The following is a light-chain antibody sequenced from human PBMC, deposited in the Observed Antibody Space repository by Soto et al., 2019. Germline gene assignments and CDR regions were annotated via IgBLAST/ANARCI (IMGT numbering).Light chain of an antibody. CDR2: GAS. Sequence: EIVLTQSPGTLSLSPGGRATLSCRASQSVSRNYVAWYQQKPGQSPRLLIYGASNRASGIPDRCSGSASGADFTISIARLEPEDLAMYYCQQYGSTPLTFGGGTQVEIK. J-gene: IGKJ4*01. V-gene: IGKV3-20*01. CDR3: QQYGSTPLT. CDR1: QSVSRNY.